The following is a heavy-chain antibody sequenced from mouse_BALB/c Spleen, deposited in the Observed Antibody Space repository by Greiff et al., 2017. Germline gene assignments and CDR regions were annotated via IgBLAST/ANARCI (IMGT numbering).Heavy chain of an antibody. J-gene: IGHJ1*01. CDR1: GYAFTNYL. V-gene: IGHV1-54*01. Sequence: QVQLQQSGAELVRPGTSVKVSCKASGYAFTNYLIEWVKQRPGQGLEWIGVINPGSGGTNYNEKFKGKATLTADKSSSTAYMQLSSLTSDDSAVYFCARDTTAYWYFDVWGAGTTVTVSS. CDR3: ARDTTAYWYFDV. CDR2: INPGSGGT. D-gene: IGHD1-2*01.